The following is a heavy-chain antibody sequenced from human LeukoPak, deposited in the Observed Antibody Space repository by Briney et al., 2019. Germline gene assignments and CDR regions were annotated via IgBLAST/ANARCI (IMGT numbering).Heavy chain of an antibody. D-gene: IGHD4-17*01. CDR1: GFTVSTNY. Sequence: PGGSLTLSCAASGFTVSTNYMTWVRQAPGKGLEWVASIYSGGTTYYADSVKGRFIISRDESKNTGSLQMNSLRAEDTAVYYCDRSTPVTTTWVPWGQGTLVTVSS. CDR3: DRSTPVTTTWVP. V-gene: IGHV3-66*01. J-gene: IGHJ4*02. CDR2: IYSGGTT.